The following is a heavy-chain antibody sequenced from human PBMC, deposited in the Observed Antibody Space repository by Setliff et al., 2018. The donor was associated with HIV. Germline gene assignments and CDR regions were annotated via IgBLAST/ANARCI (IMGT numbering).Heavy chain of an antibody. CDR1: SYSISSGYF. CDR3: ARVVPVGGNDY. V-gene: IGHV4-38-2*02. D-gene: IGHD6-19*01. J-gene: IGHJ4*02. Sequence: ETLSLTCTVSSYSISSGYFWGWIRQPPGRGLEWIGTIYHNGNTYYNPSLKSRVTISVDTSKNQFSLKLSSVTAADTAMYYCARVVPVGGNDYWGQGTLVNVSS. CDR2: IYHNGNT.